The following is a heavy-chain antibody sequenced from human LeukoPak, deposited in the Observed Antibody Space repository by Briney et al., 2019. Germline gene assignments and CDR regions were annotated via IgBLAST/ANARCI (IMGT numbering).Heavy chain of an antibody. CDR1: GGTSSSYA. V-gene: IGHV1-69*05. J-gene: IGHJ4*02. Sequence: GASVKVSCKASGGTSSSYAISWVRQAPGQGLEWMGGIIPIFGTANYAQKFQGRVTITTDESTSTAYMELSSLRSEDTAVYYCAREKFAYVWGSYRTELFDYWGQRTLVTVSS. D-gene: IGHD3-16*02. CDR3: AREKFAYVWGSYRTELFDY. CDR2: IIPIFGTA.